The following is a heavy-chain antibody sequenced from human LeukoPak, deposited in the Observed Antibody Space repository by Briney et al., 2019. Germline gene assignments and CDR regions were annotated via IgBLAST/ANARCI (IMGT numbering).Heavy chain of an antibody. Sequence: SETLSLTCTVSGGSISSFYWSWFYWSWIRQPPGKGLEWIGYIYFSGSTNYNPSLKSRVTISVDTSKNQFSLKLSSVTAADTAVYYCARVSTSPFARRGYIGWGQGTLVTVSS. D-gene: IGHD5-12*01. CDR2: IYFSGST. J-gene: IGHJ4*02. CDR1: GGSISS. CDR3: ARVSTSPFARRGYIG. V-gene: IGHV4-61*08.